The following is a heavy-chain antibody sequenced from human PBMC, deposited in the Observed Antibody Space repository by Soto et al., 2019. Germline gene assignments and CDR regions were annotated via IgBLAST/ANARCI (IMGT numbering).Heavy chain of an antibody. D-gene: IGHD5-12*01. CDR2: IIPIFGTA. V-gene: IGHV1-69*13. J-gene: IGHJ6*02. Sequence: SVKVSCKASGGTFSSYAISWVRQAPGQGLEWMGGIIPIFGTANYAQKFQGRVTITADESTSTAYMELSSLRSEDTAVYYCAQDVHSGYDFYYYYGMDVWGQGTTVTVSS. CDR3: AQDVHSGYDFYYYYGMDV. CDR1: GGTFSSYA.